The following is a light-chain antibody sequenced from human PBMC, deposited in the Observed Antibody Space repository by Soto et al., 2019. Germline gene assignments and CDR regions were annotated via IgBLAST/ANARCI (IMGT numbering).Light chain of an antibody. V-gene: IGLV2-23*01. CDR2: EDS. Sequence: QSVLTQPASVSGSPGQSITISCTGTSSDFGSYNLVSWYQQHPGKAPKLMIYEDSKRPSGVSNRFSGSKSGNTASLTISGLQAKDDADYYCCSYAGSSTYVFGTGTKVTVL. J-gene: IGLJ1*01. CDR3: CSYAGSSTYV. CDR1: SSDFGSYNL.